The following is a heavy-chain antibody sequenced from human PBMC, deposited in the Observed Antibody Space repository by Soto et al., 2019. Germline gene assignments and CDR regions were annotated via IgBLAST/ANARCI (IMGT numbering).Heavy chain of an antibody. CDR1: GYSFTSYW. CDR2: IDPSDSYT. D-gene: IGHD3-22*01. V-gene: IGHV5-10-1*01. J-gene: IGHJ4*02. Sequence: PGESLKISCKGSGYSFTSYWISWVRQMPGKGLEWMGRIDPSDSYTNYSPSFQGHVTISADKSISTAYLQWSSLKASDTAMYYCARLDYYDSSGPPLYYFDYWGQGTLVTVSS. CDR3: ARLDYYDSSGPPLYYFDY.